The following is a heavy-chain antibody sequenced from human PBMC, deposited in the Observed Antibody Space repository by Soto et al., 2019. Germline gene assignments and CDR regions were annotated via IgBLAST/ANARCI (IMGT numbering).Heavy chain of an antibody. CDR3: ARLVGGSYYYYGMDV. CDR2: IIPILGTA. D-gene: IGHD6-13*01. V-gene: IGHV1-69*01. CDR1: GGTFSSYA. J-gene: IGHJ6*02. Sequence: QVQLVQSGAEVKKPGSSVKVSCKASGGTFSSYASSWVRQDPGQGLEWMGGIIPILGTANYAQKFQGRVTITADESTSTAYMELSSLRSEETAVYYCARLVGGSYYYYGMDVWGQGTTVTVSS.